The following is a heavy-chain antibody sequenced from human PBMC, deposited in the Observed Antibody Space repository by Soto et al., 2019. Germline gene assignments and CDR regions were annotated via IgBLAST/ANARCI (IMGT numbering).Heavy chain of an antibody. J-gene: IGHJ3*02. CDR3: EKSVRGVIFDAFDI. CDR2: ISGSGGST. V-gene: IGHV3-23*01. CDR1: GFTFSSYA. Sequence: GGSLRLSCAASGFTFSSYAMSWVRQAPGKGLEWVSAISGSGGSTYYADSVNARFSISRDNSRNTLYLQMNSLRAEDTAVDYCEKSVRGVIFDAFDIWGQGTMVTVSS. D-gene: IGHD3-10*01.